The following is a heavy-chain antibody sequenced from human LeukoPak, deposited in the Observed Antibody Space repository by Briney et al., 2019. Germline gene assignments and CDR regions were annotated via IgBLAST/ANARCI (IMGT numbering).Heavy chain of an antibody. V-gene: IGHV4-59*08. J-gene: IGHJ5*02. Sequence: SETLSLTCTVSGGSINSYYWSWIRQPPGKGLEWIGYIYYIGSTDYNPSLRGRATISVDTSNNQFYLKLSSVTAADTAAYYCARRGYSSGSNWSDPWGQGTLVTVSS. D-gene: IGHD6-19*01. CDR1: GGSINSYY. CDR3: ARRGYSSGSNWSDP. CDR2: IYYIGST.